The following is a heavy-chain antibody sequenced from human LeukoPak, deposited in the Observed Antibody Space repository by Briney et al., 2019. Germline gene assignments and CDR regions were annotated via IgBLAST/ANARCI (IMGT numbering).Heavy chain of an antibody. D-gene: IGHD2-15*01. Sequence: GGSLRLSCAASGFTFSSYGMHWVRQAPGKGLEWVAVISYDGSNKYYADSVKGRFTISRDNSKNTLYLQMNSLRAEDAAVYYCAKELVVVVAATGGLDYWGQGTLVTVSS. CDR3: AKELVVVVAATGGLDY. CDR1: GFTFSSYG. V-gene: IGHV3-30*18. J-gene: IGHJ4*02. CDR2: ISYDGSNK.